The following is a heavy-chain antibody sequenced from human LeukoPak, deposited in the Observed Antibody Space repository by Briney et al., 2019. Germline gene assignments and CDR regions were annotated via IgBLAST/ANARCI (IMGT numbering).Heavy chain of an antibody. CDR1: GLTFSGYS. V-gene: IGHV3-48*01. CDR3: ARDLPVDY. J-gene: IGHJ4*02. D-gene: IGHD4-17*01. Sequence: GVSLRLSCAASGLTFSGYSMNWVRQAPGKGLEWVSYISSSSSTIYYADSVKGRFTISRDNAKNSLYLQMNSLRAEDTAVYYCARDLPVDYWGQGTLVTVSS. CDR2: ISSSSSTI.